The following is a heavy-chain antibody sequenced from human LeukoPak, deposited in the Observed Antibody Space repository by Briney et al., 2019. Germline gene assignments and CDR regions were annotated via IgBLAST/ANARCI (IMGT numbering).Heavy chain of an antibody. CDR3: ARGLWIRSWYFDL. CDR2: INHSGST. V-gene: IGHV4-34*01. CDR1: GGSFSGYY. Sequence: PSETLSLTCAVYGGSFSGYYWSWIRQPPGKGLEWIGEINHSGSTNYNPSLKSRVTISVDTSKNQFSLKLSSVTAADTPVYYCARGLWIRSWYFDLWGRGTLVTVSS. J-gene: IGHJ2*01. D-gene: IGHD5-18*01.